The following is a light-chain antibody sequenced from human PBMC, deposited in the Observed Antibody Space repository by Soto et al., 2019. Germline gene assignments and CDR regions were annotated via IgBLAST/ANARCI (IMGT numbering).Light chain of an antibody. CDR2: EGS. Sequence: QPALTQPASVSGSPGQSFTISCTGTSXDVGSYNLVSWYQQHPSEAPKLMIYEGSKRPSGVSNRFSGSKSGNTASLTISGLQAEDDADYYCCSYADSSTYVFGTGTKVTVL. CDR1: SXDVGSYNL. CDR3: CSYADSSTYV. J-gene: IGLJ1*01. V-gene: IGLV2-23*01.